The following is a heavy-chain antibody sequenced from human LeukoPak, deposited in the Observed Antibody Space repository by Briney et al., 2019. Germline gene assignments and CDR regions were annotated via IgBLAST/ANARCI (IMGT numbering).Heavy chain of an antibody. CDR2: IYYSGST. D-gene: IGHD3-22*01. V-gene: IGHV4-39*07. CDR3: ARGVGYYDSSGYYLNWIDY. CDR1: GGSISSSSYY. Sequence: SETLSLTCTVSGGSISSSSYYWGWIRQPPGKGLEWIGSIYYSGSTYYNPSLKSRVTISVDKSKNQFSLKLSSVTAADTAVYYCARGVGYYDSSGYYLNWIDYWGQGTLVTVSS. J-gene: IGHJ4*02.